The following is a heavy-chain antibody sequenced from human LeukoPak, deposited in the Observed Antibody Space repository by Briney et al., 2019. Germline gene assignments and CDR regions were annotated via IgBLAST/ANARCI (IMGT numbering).Heavy chain of an antibody. D-gene: IGHD1-26*01. CDR2: ISSSSSTI. V-gene: IGHV3-48*04. CDR1: GFTFSSYS. Sequence: GGSLRLSCAASGFTFSSYSMNWVRQAPGKGLEWVSYISSSSSTIYYADSVKGRFTISRDNAKNLLYLQMNSLRAEDTAVYYCAKSLGFDYWGQGTLVTVSS. J-gene: IGHJ4*02. CDR3: AKSLGFDY.